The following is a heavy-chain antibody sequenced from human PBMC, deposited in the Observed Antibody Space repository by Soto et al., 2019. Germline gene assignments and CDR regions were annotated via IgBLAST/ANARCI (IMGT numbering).Heavy chain of an antibody. CDR3: ARDLPPVGC. J-gene: IGHJ4*02. CDR1: GGTFSSYA. V-gene: IGHV1-69*05. CDR2: IIPIFGTA. Sequence: SVKVSCKASGGTFSSYAISWVRQAPGQGLEWMGGIIPIFGTANYAQNFQGRVTMTTDTSTSTAYMELRSLRSDDTAVYYCARDLPPVGCWGKGPLVTVAS.